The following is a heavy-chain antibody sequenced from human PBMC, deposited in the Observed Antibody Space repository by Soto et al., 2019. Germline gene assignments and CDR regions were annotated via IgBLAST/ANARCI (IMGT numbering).Heavy chain of an antibody. D-gene: IGHD2-2*01. CDR2: INPSGGST. CDR1: GYTFTSYY. V-gene: IGHV1-46*01. CDR3: ARDQGYCSSTSCSFDY. Sequence: ASVKVSCKASGYTFTSYYMHCVRQAPGQGLEWMGIINPSGGSTSYAQKFQGRVTMTRDTSTSTVYMELSSLRSEDTAVYYCARDQGYCSSTSCSFDYWGQGTLVTVSS. J-gene: IGHJ4*02.